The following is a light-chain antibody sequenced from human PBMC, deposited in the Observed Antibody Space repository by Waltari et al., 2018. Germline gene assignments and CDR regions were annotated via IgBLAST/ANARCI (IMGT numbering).Light chain of an antibody. Sequence: SYELPQSPSLSVSPGQTARTTFHGDALAEQQPYWFTQKPGQAPVLVIYKDNERPSGIPDRFSGSSSGTAVTLTISGVQAEDEADFYCQSIDTTDTYPTVLFGGGTKLTVL. CDR3: QSIDTTDTYPTVL. J-gene: IGLJ2*01. CDR2: KDN. CDR1: ALAEQQ. V-gene: IGLV3-25*03.